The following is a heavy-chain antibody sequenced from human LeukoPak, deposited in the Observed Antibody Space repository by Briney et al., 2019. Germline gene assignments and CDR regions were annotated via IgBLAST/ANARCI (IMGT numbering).Heavy chain of an antibody. J-gene: IGHJ6*02. Sequence: ASVKVSCKVSGCTLTELSMHWVRRAPGKGLEWMGGFDPEDGETIYAQKFQGRVTMTEDTSTDTAYMELSSLRSEDTAVYYCATDSSSLNYGMDVWGQGTTVTVSS. CDR3: ATDSSSLNYGMDV. CDR2: FDPEDGET. D-gene: IGHD6-13*01. V-gene: IGHV1-24*01. CDR1: GCTLTELS.